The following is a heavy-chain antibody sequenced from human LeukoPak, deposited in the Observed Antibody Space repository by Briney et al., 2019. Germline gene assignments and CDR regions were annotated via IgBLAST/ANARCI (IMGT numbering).Heavy chain of an antibody. V-gene: IGHV1-8*01. CDR1: GYTFTSYD. CDR3: ARAIRHMVRGVNTQYYFDY. J-gene: IGHJ4*02. Sequence: ASVKVSCKASGYTFTSYDFNWVRQAPGQGLEWMGWMDPNTGKTGYVQKFQGRVTMTSSTSISTAYMELISLTSEDTAVYYCARAIRHMVRGVNTQYYFDYWGQGTLVTVSS. CDR2: MDPNTGKT. D-gene: IGHD3-10*01.